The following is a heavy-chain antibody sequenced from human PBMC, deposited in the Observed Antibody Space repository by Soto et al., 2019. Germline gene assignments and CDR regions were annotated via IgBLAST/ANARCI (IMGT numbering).Heavy chain of an antibody. CDR2: VSYDGSNK. CDR1: GFTFSSYG. V-gene: IGHV3-30*18. CDR3: AKALGELSPESYDY. D-gene: IGHD3-16*02. J-gene: IGHJ4*02. Sequence: QVQLVESGGGVVQPGRSLRLSCAASGFTFSSYGMHWVRQAPGKGLEWVAIVSYDGSNKYYADFVKGRFTISRDNSRNTLYLQMNRLRAEDTAVYYCAKALGELSPESYDYWGQGTLVTVSS.